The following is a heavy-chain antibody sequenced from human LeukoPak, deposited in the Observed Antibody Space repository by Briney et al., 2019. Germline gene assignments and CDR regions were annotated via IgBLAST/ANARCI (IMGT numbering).Heavy chain of an antibody. D-gene: IGHD5-18*01. CDR3: ARLARIQLGYRWFDP. V-gene: IGHV4-61*08. CDR1: GGSISSGGYY. Sequence: ASETLSLTCTVSGGSISSGGYYWSWIRQPPGKGLEWIGYIYTSGSTNYNPSLKSRVTISVDTSKNQFSLKLSSVTAADTAVYYCARLARIQLGYRWFDPWGQGTLVTVSS. J-gene: IGHJ5*02. CDR2: IYTSGST.